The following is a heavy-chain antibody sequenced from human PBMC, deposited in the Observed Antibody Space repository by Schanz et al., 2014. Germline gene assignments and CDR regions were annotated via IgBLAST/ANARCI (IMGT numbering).Heavy chain of an antibody. CDR3: ARDIQYHYDTSGPVGAFDI. J-gene: IGHJ3*02. V-gene: IGHV1-69*09. Sequence: QVQLVQSGAEVKEPGASVKLSCKSSGYTFTDYYMQWVRQAPGQGLEWMGRIIPILGIGNDAQKFQGRVTITADKSTSTAYMDLSSLRSDDTAVYYCARDIQYHYDTSGPVGAFDIWGQGTVVTVSS. CDR2: IIPILGIG. CDR1: GYTFTDYY. D-gene: IGHD3-22*01.